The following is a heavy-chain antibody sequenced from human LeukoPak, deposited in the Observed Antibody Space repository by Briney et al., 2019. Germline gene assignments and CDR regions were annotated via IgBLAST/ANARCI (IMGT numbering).Heavy chain of an antibody. V-gene: IGHV3-7*01. CDR1: GFTFSTYW. CDR2: IKQDGSEK. D-gene: IGHD5-12*01. Sequence: GGSLRLSCAASGFTFSTYWMSWVRQAPGKGLEWVANIKQDGSEKYYVDSVKGRFTISRDNAKNSLYLQMNSLRAEDTAVYYCARLDIYYYYYMDVWGKGTTVTISS. CDR3: ARLDIYYYYYMDV. J-gene: IGHJ6*03.